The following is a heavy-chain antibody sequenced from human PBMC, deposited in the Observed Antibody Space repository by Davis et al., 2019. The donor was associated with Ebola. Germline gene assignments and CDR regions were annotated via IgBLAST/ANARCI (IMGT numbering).Heavy chain of an antibody. V-gene: IGHV3-7*03. Sequence: GESLKISCAASGFTFRTYWMSWVRQAPGKGLEWVANIKEDGSEKFYADSLKGRFAISRDNAKNSLFLQIDSLGAEDTAVYYCARERVSCSGGSCYYSGLDVWGQETTVTVSS. J-gene: IGHJ6*02. CDR1: GFTFRTYW. D-gene: IGHD2-15*01. CDR3: ARERVSCSGGSCYYSGLDV. CDR2: IKEDGSEK.